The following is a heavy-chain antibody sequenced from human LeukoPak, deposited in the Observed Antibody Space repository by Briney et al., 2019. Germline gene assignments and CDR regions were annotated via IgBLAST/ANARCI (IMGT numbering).Heavy chain of an antibody. CDR3: ARPLSGSFSFNY. CDR1: DYSISSGYY. D-gene: IGHD1-26*01. J-gene: IGHJ4*02. V-gene: IGHV4-38-2*01. Sequence: SETLSLTCDVSDYSISSGYYWGWIRQPPGKGLEWIGSIYHTGNTYYNPSLKSRVTISVDTSKNQFSLKLSSVTAADTAVYYCARPLSGSFSFNYWGQGTLVTVSS. CDR2: IYHTGNT.